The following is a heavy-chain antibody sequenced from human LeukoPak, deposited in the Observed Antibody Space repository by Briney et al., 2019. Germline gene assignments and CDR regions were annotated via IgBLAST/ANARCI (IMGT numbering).Heavy chain of an antibody. V-gene: IGHV4-39*01. J-gene: IGHJ1*01. D-gene: IGHD3-22*01. CDR1: GGFISSGSYY. CDR2: IYYSGST. Sequence: SETPSLTCTISGGFISSGSYYWGWIRQPPGKGLEWIGDIYYSGSTYYNPALKSRVSMSIDTSKNQFSLELRSVAAADTALYYCARRRYYDSTGYLEWGQGTLVTVTS. CDR3: ARRRYYDSTGYLE.